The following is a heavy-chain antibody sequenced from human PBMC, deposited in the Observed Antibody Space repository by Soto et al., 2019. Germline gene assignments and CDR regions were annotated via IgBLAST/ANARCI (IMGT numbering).Heavy chain of an antibody. CDR3: ARERSAAGTGWFDP. D-gene: IGHD6-13*01. J-gene: IGHJ5*02. V-gene: IGHV1-8*01. CDR1: GYTFTSYD. Sequence: QVQLVQAGAEVKKPGASVKVSCKASGYTFTSYDVNWVRQATGQGLEWMGWMNPNSGNTGYAQKFQGRVTMTRNTSISTAYMELSSLRSEDTAVYYCARERSAAGTGWFDPWGQGTLVTVSS. CDR2: MNPNSGNT.